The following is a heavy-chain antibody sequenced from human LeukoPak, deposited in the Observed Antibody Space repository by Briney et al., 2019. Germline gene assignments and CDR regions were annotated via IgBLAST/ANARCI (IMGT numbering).Heavy chain of an antibody. Sequence: PQTLSLTCAVSGGSISSGGYSWSWIRQPPGKGLEWIGYIYHSGSTYYNPSLKSRVTISVDRSKNQFSLKLSSVTAADTAVYYCARVGLRRRYWYFDLWGRGTLVTVSS. D-gene: IGHD5/OR15-5a*01. V-gene: IGHV4-30-2*01. J-gene: IGHJ2*01. CDR2: IYHSGST. CDR3: ARVGLRRRYWYFDL. CDR1: GGSISSGGYS.